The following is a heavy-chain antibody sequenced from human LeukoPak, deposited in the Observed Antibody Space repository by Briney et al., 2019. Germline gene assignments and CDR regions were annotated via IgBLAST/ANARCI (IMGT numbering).Heavy chain of an antibody. CDR2: ISGSSSTI. Sequence: PGGSLRLSCAASGFTFSSYSMNWVRQAPGKGLEWVSYISGSSSTIYYADSVKGRFTISRDNAKNSLYLQMNSLRAEDTAVYYCARSPYLAYWGQGTLVTVSS. D-gene: IGHD3-10*01. CDR3: ARSPYLAY. V-gene: IGHV3-48*01. CDR1: GFTFSSYS. J-gene: IGHJ4*02.